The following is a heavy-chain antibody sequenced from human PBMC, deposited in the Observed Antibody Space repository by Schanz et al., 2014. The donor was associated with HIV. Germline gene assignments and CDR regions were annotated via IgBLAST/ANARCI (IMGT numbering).Heavy chain of an antibody. CDR2: MKYDGSQK. CDR1: GISVTGDW. V-gene: IGHV3-7*01. J-gene: IGHJ3*02. Sequence: VQLVESGGGVVQPGGSLRLSCTASGISVTGDWMSWVRQAPGRGLEWVANMKYDGSQKFYADSVKGRFTISRDNTKKSLYLQMNTLRANDTAVYYCARKNSFDIWGQGTMVSVSS. CDR3: ARKNSFDI.